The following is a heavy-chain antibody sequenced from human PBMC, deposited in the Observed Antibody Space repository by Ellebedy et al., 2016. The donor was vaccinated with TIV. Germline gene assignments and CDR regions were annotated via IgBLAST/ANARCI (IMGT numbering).Heavy chain of an antibody. CDR1: GYNFPNYW. CDR3: ASREYGDLDGFEI. CDR2: IYPGDSDT. Sequence: GESLKISCKGSGYNFPNYWIAWVRQMPGKGLEWMGIIYPGDSDTRYSPSFQGQVTISADKSITTAYLQWSSLRASDTGSYYCASREYGDLDGFEIWGQGTMVTVSS. D-gene: IGHD4-17*01. J-gene: IGHJ3*02. V-gene: IGHV5-51*01.